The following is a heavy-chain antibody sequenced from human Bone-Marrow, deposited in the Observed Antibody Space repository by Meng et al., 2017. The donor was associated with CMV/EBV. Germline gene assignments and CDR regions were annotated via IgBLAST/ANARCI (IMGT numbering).Heavy chain of an antibody. J-gene: IGHJ6*02. Sequence: ASVKVSCKASGYTFTSYGISWVRQAPGQGLEWMGWISAYNGNTNYAQKLQGRVTMTTDTSTSTAYMELRSLRSDDTAVYYCARYSLEWLLYYHYYYGMDVWGQGTTVTGSS. D-gene: IGHD3-3*01. V-gene: IGHV1-18*01. CDR1: GYTFTSYG. CDR3: ARYSLEWLLYYHYYYGMDV. CDR2: ISAYNGNT.